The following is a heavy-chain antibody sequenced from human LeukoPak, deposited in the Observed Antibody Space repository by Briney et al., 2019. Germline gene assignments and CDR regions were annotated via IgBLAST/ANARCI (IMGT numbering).Heavy chain of an antibody. CDR1: GFTFGSYG. Sequence: GGSLRLSCAASGFTFGSYGMSWVRQAPGKGLEWVSAISGSGGSTYYADSVKGRFTISRDNSKNTLYLQTNSLRAEDSAVYYCARVLAIVVGAFDIWGQGTMVTVSS. D-gene: IGHD1-26*01. CDR3: ARVLAIVVGAFDI. V-gene: IGHV3-23*01. J-gene: IGHJ3*02. CDR2: ISGSGGST.